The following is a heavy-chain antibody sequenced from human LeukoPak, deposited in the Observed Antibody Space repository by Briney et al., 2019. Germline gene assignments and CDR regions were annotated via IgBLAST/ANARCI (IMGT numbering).Heavy chain of an antibody. J-gene: IGHJ1*01. CDR3: ARLYYDSSGYYWEYFQH. D-gene: IGHD3-22*01. CDR2: IKQDGSEK. CDR1: RFTFSNYW. Sequence: GGSLRLSCAASRFTFSNYWMSWVRQAPGKGLEWVANIKQDGSEKYYVDSVKGRFTISRDNAKNSLYLQMNSLRVEDTAVYYCARLYYDSSGYYWEYFQHWGQGTLVTVSS. V-gene: IGHV3-7*01.